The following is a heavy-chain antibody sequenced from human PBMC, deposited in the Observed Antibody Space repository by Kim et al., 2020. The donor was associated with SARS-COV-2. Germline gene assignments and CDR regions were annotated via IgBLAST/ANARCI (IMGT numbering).Heavy chain of an antibody. D-gene: IGHD2-2*01. J-gene: IGHJ4*02. CDR2: ISYSGNS. CDR1: GGSIRSGGKF. V-gene: IGHV4-31*03. Sequence: SETLSLTCSVSGGSIRSGGKFWTWIRPHPAKGLEWIGYISYSGNSHYSPSLRSRVSISLQTSENQFSLELTSVTAADTAVYYCARGQPLDYWGQGILVTVSS. CDR3: ARGQPLDY.